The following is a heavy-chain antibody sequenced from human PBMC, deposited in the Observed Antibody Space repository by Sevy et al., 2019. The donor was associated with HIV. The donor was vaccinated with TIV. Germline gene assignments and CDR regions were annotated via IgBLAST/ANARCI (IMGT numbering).Heavy chain of an antibody. CDR2: ISWNSNSI. J-gene: IGHJ6*02. V-gene: IGHV3-9*01. D-gene: IGHD3-3*01. CDR1: GFTFDDYA. CDR3: AKATDPDYDFWSGIDHYYYAMDV. Sequence: GGSLRLSCAASGFTFDDYAMHWVRQVPGKGLEWVSGISWNSNSIGYADSVKGRVTISRDNAKKSPYLQMNSLRTEDSALYYCAKATDPDYDFWSGIDHYYYAMDVWGQGTTVTVSS.